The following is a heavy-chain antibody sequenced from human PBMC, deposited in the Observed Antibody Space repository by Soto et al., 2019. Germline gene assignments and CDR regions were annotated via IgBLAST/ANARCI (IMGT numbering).Heavy chain of an antibody. V-gene: IGHV4-38-2*01. CDR3: ARGTQDSNYVSRPYYFDY. J-gene: IGHJ4*02. CDR1: GYSISSGYY. Sequence: SETLSLTCAVSGYSISSGYYWGWIQQPPGKGLEWIGSIYHSGSTYYNPSLKSRVTISVDTSKNQFSLKLSSVTAADTAVYYCARGTQDSNYVSRPYYFDYWGQGTLVTVSS. CDR2: IYHSGST. D-gene: IGHD4-4*01.